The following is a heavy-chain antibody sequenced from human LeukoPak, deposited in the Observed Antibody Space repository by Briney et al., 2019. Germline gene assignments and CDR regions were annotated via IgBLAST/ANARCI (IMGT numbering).Heavy chain of an antibody. CDR3: AKDGSWSCTD. CDR1: GFTFSSYA. Sequence: GGSLRRSCAASGFTFSSYAMHWVRQGPGKGLEWVAYIAHHGSNKHYADSVKGRFTISRDNSKSTLYLQMNTLRADDTAVYYCAKDGSWSCTDWGQGALVTVSS. V-gene: IGHV3-30*02. D-gene: IGHD2-8*02. J-gene: IGHJ4*02. CDR2: IAHHGSNK.